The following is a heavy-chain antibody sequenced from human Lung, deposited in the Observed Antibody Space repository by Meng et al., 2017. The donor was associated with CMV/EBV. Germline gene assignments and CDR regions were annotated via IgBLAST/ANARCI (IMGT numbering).Heavy chain of an antibody. V-gene: IGHV1-69*05. CDR3: ARIGLCSGTTCYTGDYSSRHFDY. CDR2: IIPIFGTA. D-gene: IGHD2-2*02. Sequence: DIRVGRQAPGQGLEWMGGIIPIFGTANYAQNFQGRVTITTDEYRSTAYMELSSLRSEDTAVYYCARIGLCSGTTCYTGDYSSRHFDYWGQGTLVTVSS. CDR1: D. J-gene: IGHJ4*02.